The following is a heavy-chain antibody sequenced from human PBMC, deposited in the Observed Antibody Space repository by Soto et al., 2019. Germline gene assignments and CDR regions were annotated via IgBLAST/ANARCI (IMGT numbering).Heavy chain of an antibody. CDR2: IYHSGST. V-gene: IGHV4-4*02. CDR1: GGSISSSNW. Sequence: SETLSLTWAVSGGSISSSNWWSLVRQPPGKGLEWIGEIYHSGSTNYNPSLKSRVTISVDKSKNQFSLKLSSVTAADTAVYYCARVPNFSSGYYYYFDYWGQGTLVTVS. D-gene: IGHD3-22*01. CDR3: ARVPNFSSGYYYYFDY. J-gene: IGHJ4*02.